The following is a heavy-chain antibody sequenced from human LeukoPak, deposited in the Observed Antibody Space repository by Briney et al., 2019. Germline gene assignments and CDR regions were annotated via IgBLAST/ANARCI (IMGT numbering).Heavy chain of an antibody. J-gene: IGHJ5*02. CDR3: ARPYYYDSRIDP. V-gene: IGHV4-39*07. Sequence: SETLSLTCTVSGDSVSTTIYYWGWIRQPPGRGLECIGSIYYSGSTYYNPSLKSRVTMSADTSKNQLSLKLSSVTAADTAVYYCARPYYYDSRIDPWGQGILVTVSS. CDR1: GDSVSTTIYY. D-gene: IGHD3-22*01. CDR2: IYYSGST.